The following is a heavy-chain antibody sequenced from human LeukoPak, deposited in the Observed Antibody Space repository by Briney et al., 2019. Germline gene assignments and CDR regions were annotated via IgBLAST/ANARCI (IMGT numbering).Heavy chain of an antibody. CDR1: GGTFSSYA. CDR2: IIPILGIA. Sequence: SVKVSCKASGGTFSSYAISWVRQAPGQGLEWMGRIIPILGIANYAQKFQGRVTITADKSTSTAYMELSSLRSEDTAVYYCARVLSSGWYNWFDPWGQGTLVTVSS. J-gene: IGHJ5*02. CDR3: ARVLSSGWYNWFDP. V-gene: IGHV1-69*04. D-gene: IGHD6-19*01.